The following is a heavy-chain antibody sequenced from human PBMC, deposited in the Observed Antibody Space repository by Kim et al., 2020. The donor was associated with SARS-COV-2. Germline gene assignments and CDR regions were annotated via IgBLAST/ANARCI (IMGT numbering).Heavy chain of an antibody. J-gene: IGHJ4*02. D-gene: IGHD6-13*01. Sequence: LTARVPISVDTSKNQFSLKLSSVTAADTAVYYCARHSSSWLPIRWYFDYWGQGTLVTVSS. CDR3: ARHSSSWLPIRWYFDY. V-gene: IGHV4-61*07.